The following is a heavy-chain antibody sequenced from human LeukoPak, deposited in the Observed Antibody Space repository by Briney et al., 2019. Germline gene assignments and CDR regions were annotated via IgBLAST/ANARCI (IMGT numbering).Heavy chain of an antibody. Sequence: PGGSLRLSCAASGFPVSSNYMSWVRQAPGKGLEWVSVIYSGGSTYYADSVKGRFTISRDNSKNTLYLQMNSLRAEDTAVYYCARDQTYSGNDSGFDYWGQGTLVTVSS. CDR3: ARDQTYSGNDSGFDY. J-gene: IGHJ4*02. D-gene: IGHD1-26*01. CDR2: IYSGGST. V-gene: IGHV3-66*01. CDR1: GFPVSSNY.